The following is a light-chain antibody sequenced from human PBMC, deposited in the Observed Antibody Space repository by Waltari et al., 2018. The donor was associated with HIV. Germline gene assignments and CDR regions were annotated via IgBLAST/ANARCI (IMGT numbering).Light chain of an antibody. J-gene: IGLJ2*01. CDR3: SSYTSSSPV. CDR1: SSDVGGYNH. Sequence: QSALTQPASVSGSPGQSITISCPGTSSDVGGYNHVPWYQQHPGKAPKLMIYEVSNRPSGVSNRFSGSKSGNTASLTISGLQAEDEADYYCSSYTSSSPVFGGGTKLTVL. V-gene: IGLV2-14*01. CDR2: EVS.